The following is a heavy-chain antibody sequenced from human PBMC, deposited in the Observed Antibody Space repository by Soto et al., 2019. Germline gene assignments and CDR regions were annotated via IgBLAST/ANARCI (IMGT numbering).Heavy chain of an antibody. D-gene: IGHD1-1*01. CDR1: GYTFHTYG. V-gene: IGHV1-18*01. CDR2: ISTFNGET. Sequence: VQLVQSGAEVKKPGASVRLSCKASGYTFHTYGISWVRQAPGQGLEWMGWISTFNGETRYAQKFQARVTVTTDTSTTTGYMELRSLRSDDTAVYYCARDLSRQSWKWFDPWGQGTRVTVSS. CDR3: ARDLSRQSWKWFDP. J-gene: IGHJ5*02.